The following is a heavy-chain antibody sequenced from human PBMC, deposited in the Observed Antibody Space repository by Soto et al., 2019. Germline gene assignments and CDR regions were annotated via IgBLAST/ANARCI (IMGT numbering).Heavy chain of an antibody. CDR2: IYYSGST. Sequence: QLQLQESGPGLVKPSETLSLTCTVSGGSISSSSYYWGWIRQPPGKGLEWIGSIYYSGSTYYNPSLKSRVTISVDTSKNQFSLKLSSVTAADTAVYYCARRNRDSSSWGELFAYWGQGTLVTVSS. V-gene: IGHV4-39*01. J-gene: IGHJ4*02. D-gene: IGHD6-13*01. CDR3: ARRNRDSSSWGELFAY. CDR1: GGSISSSSYY.